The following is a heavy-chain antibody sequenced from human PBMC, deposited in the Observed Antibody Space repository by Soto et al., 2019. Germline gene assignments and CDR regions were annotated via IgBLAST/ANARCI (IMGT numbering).Heavy chain of an antibody. V-gene: IGHV4-59*01. CDR2: VYYSGST. J-gene: IGHJ4*02. CDR1: GGSMSSFY. CDR3: ASSPPAMVAPNI. Sequence: PSETLSLTCTVSGGSMSSFYWSWIRQPAGEGLEWIGYVYYSGSTHYNPSLKSRVTISLDTSKNQFSLKLTSVTAADTAMYFCASSPPAMVAPNIWGQGTLVTVSS. D-gene: IGHD5-18*01.